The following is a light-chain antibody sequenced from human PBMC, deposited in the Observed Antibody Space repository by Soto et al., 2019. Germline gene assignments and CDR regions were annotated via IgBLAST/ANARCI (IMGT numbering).Light chain of an antibody. Sequence: DIQMTQSPSTLSAYVGDRVIITCRASQSISSCLSWYQQKPGKAPNLLIYKASALKSGVPSRVSGSGAGTEFTLTISSLQADDFATYYCQQYDNDSWTVGQGTKVEI. CDR3: QQYDNDSWT. CDR2: KAS. J-gene: IGKJ1*01. CDR1: QSISSC. V-gene: IGKV1-5*03.